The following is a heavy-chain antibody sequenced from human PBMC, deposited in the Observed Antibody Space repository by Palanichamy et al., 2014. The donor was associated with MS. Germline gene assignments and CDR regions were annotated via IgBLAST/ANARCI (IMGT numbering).Heavy chain of an antibody. CDR1: RFTFSSYA. J-gene: IGHJ4*02. CDR3: ARDTKQVYGYSSSWTHFFDY. D-gene: IGHD6-13*01. Sequence: QVQLVEVWGRRGPAWGSLRLSCAASRFTFSSYAMHWVRQAPGKGLEWVAFISYDGSNEYYADSVKGRFTISRDNSKNTLYLQMNSLRAEDTAVYYCARDTKQVYGYSSSWTHFFDYWGQGTLVTVSS. V-gene: IGHV3-30-3*01. CDR2: ISYDGSNE.